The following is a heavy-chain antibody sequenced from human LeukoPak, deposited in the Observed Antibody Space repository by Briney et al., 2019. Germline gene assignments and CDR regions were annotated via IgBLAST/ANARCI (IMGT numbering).Heavy chain of an antibody. CDR3: ATGSIAARPPPNYYYYMDV. CDR1: GYTLTELS. CDR2: FDPEDGET. V-gene: IGHV1-24*01. J-gene: IGHJ6*03. Sequence: ASVKVSCRVSGYTLTELSMHWVRQAPGKGLEWMGGFDPEDGETIYAQKFQGRVTMTEDTSTDTAYMELSSLRSEDTAVYYCATGSIAARPPPNYYYYMDVWGKGTTVTVSS. D-gene: IGHD6-6*01.